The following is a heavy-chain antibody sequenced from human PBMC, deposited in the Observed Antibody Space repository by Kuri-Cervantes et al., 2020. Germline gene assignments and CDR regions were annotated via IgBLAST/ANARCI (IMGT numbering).Heavy chain of an antibody. J-gene: IGHJ4*02. V-gene: IGHV3-66*01. CDR3: ARVKSLAAGFDY. CDR1: GFTVSSNY. Sequence: GESLKISYAASGFTVSSNYMSWVRQAPGKGLEWVSVIYSGGSTYYADSVKGRFTISRDNSKNTLYLQMNSLRAEDTAVYYCARVKSLAAGFDYWGQGTLVTVSS. CDR2: IYSGGST. D-gene: IGHD6-13*01.